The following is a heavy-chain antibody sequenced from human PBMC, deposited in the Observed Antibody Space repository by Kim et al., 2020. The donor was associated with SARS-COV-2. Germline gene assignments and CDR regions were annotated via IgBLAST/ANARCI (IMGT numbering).Heavy chain of an antibody. D-gene: IGHD3-22*01. V-gene: IGHV1-2*02. Sequence: ASVKVSCKASGYTFTGYYMHWVRQAPGQVLEWMGWINPNSGGTNYAQKFQGRVTMTRDTSISTAYMELSRLRSDDTAVYYCARRASITMIVVVYNWFDPWGQGTLVTVSS. J-gene: IGHJ5*02. CDR1: GYTFTGYY. CDR3: ARRASITMIVVVYNWFDP. CDR2: INPNSGGT.